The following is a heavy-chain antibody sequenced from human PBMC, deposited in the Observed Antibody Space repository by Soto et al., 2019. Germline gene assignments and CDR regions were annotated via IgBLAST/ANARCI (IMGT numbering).Heavy chain of an antibody. CDR3: ARHFTIRGYSGYDYDPYYFDY. J-gene: IGHJ4*02. CDR1: GYSFTSYW. D-gene: IGHD5-12*01. CDR2: IYPGDSDT. V-gene: IGHV5-51*01. Sequence: GESLKISCKGSGYSFTSYWIGWVRQMPGKGLEWMGIIYPGDSDTRYSPSFQGQVTISADKSISTAYLQWSSLKASDTAMYYCARHFTIRGYSGYDYDPYYFDYWGQGTLVTVSS.